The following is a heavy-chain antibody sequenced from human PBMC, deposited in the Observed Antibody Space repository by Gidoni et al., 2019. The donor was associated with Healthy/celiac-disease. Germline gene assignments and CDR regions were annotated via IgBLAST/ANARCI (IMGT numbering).Heavy chain of an antibody. D-gene: IGHD3-22*01. V-gene: IGHV1-46*03. CDR1: GYTFTSYS. CDR2: INPSGGST. CDR3: ARGEVGYYDSSGYYADC. Sequence: QVQLVQSGAEVKKPGASVKVSCKASGYTFTSYSMHWVRQAPGQGLEWMGRINPSGGSTSYAQKFQGRVTMTRDTSTSTVYMELSSLRSEDTAVYYCARGEVGYYDSSGYYADCWGQGTLVTVSS. J-gene: IGHJ4*02.